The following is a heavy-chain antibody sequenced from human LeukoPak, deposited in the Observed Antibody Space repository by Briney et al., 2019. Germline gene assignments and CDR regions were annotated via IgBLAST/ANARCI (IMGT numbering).Heavy chain of an antibody. V-gene: IGHV3-33*06. Sequence: PGGSLKLSCTASGFTFSSYGMHWVRQAPGNGLEWVATIWYEERTKYYIDSVKGRFTISRDNSKNTFYLQMNSLRVDDTALYYCAKEGIYLKSSLEDWGQGTPVTVSS. CDR3: AKEGIYLKSSLED. J-gene: IGHJ4*02. D-gene: IGHD2/OR15-2a*01. CDR1: GFTFSSYG. CDR2: IWYEERTK.